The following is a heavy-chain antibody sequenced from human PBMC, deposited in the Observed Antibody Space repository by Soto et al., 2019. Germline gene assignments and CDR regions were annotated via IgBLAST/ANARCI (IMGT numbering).Heavy chain of an antibody. CDR3: AKESRRVVTAFDY. CDR2: ISGSGGST. Sequence: PGGSLRLSCAASGFAFSTYAMNWVRQAPGKGLEWVSLISGSGGSTHYADSVRGRFTVSRDNSKNTLYLQMNSLRAEDTAVFYFAKESRRVVTAFDYWGQGTLVSVS. CDR1: GFAFSTYA. V-gene: IGHV3-23*01. D-gene: IGHD2-21*02. J-gene: IGHJ4*02.